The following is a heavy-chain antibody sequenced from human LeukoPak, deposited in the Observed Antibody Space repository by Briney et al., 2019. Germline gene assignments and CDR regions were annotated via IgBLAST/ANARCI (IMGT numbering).Heavy chain of an antibody. CDR3: AGQINYYGSGTLDY. CDR2: IYYSGST. CDR1: GGSISSYY. Sequence: SETLSLTCTVSGGSISSYYWSWIRQPPGKGLEWIGYIYYSGSTNYNPSLKSRVTISVDTSKNQFSLKLSSVTAADTAVYYCAGQINYYGSGTLDYWGQGTLVTVSS. J-gene: IGHJ4*02. D-gene: IGHD3-10*01. V-gene: IGHV4-59*08.